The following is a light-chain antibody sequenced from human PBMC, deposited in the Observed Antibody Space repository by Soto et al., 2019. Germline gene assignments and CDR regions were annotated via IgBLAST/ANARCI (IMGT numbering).Light chain of an antibody. V-gene: IGLV2-14*01. J-gene: IGLJ1*01. CDR2: EVS. CDR3: SSYTSRSTLDYV. CDR1: SSDVGGYNY. Sequence: QSVLTQPASVSGSPGQSITISCTGTSSDVGGYNYVSWYQQHPGKAPKLMIYEVSNRPSGVSNRFSVSKSGNTASLTISGLQAEDEADYYCSSYTSRSTLDYVFGSGTKLTVL.